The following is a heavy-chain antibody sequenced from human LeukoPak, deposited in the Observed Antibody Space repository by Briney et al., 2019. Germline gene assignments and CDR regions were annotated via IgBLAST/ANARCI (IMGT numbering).Heavy chain of an antibody. V-gene: IGHV4-39*01. CDR3: ARHLRVPGITGTNFDY. Sequence: PSETLSLTCTVSGGSISSSSYYWGWIRQPPGKGLEWIGSIYYSGSTYYNPSLKSRVTISVDTSKNQFSLKLSSVTAADTAVYYCARHLRVPGITGTNFDYWGQGTLVTVSS. J-gene: IGHJ4*02. CDR1: GGSISSSSYY. CDR2: IYYSGST. D-gene: IGHD1-7*01.